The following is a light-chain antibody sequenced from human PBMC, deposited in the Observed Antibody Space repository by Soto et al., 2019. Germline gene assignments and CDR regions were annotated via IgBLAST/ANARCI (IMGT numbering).Light chain of an antibody. CDR1: SSNLGAGYD. CDR2: GNR. CDR3: LFSYGGPRV. J-gene: IGLJ3*02. V-gene: IGLV1-40*01. Sequence: QSVLTQPPSVSGAPGQRVTISCTGNSSNLGAGYDVHWYRQLPGAAPKLVIFGNRNRPSGVPERFSGSKSGTSASLAITGLQGEDEADYYCLFSYGGPRVFGGGTKLTVL.